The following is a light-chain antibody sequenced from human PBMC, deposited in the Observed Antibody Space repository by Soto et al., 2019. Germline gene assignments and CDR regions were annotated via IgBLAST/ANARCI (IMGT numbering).Light chain of an antibody. CDR1: QTISSW. CDR3: QQLNSYPIST. V-gene: IGKV1-5*03. Sequence: DIPMTQSPSTLSGSVGDRVTITCRASQTISSWLAWYQQKPGKAPKLLIYKASTLKSGVPSRFSGSGSGTEFTLTISSLQPEDFATYYCQQLNSYPISTFGPGTKVDIK. J-gene: IGKJ3*01. CDR2: KAS.